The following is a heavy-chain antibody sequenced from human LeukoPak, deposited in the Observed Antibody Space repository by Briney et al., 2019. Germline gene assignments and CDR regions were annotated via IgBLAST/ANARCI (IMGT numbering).Heavy chain of an antibody. CDR1: GGSISSYY. D-gene: IGHD6-13*01. Sequence: SETLSLTCTVSGGSISSYYWSWIRQPPGKGLEWIGYIYYSGNTNYNPSLKTRVTISVDTSKNQFSLKLSSVTAADTAVYYCARAGSWKLNFDCWGQGTLVTVSS. J-gene: IGHJ4*02. CDR3: ARAGSWKLNFDC. V-gene: IGHV4-59*01. CDR2: IYYSGNT.